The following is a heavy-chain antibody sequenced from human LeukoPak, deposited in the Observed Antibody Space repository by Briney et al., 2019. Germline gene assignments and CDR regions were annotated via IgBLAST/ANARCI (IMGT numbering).Heavy chain of an antibody. J-gene: IGHJ4*02. CDR2: IKQDGSEK. CDR1: GFTFSSYW. CDR3: ARVVGGPDCGGDCYNDY. D-gene: IGHD2-21*02. Sequence: GGSLRLSCAASGFTFSSYWMSWVRQAPGKGLEWVANIKQDGSEKYYVDSVKGRFTISRDNAKNSLYLQMNSLRAEDTAVYYCARVVGGPDCGGDCYNDYWGQGTLVTVSS. V-gene: IGHV3-7*01.